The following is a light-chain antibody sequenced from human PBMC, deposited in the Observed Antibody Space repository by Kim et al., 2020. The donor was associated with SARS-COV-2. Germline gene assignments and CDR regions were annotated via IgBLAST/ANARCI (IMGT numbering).Light chain of an antibody. V-gene: IGKV4-1*01. CDR3: QQYYTIPPWT. CDR2: WAS. Sequence: TNNCKSSQSVLYSSNNKNYLAWYQQKPGQPPKLLIYWASTRESGVPDRFSGSGSGTDFTLTISSLQAEDVAVYYCQQYYTIPPWTFGQGTKVDIK. J-gene: IGKJ1*01. CDR1: QSVLYSSNNKNY.